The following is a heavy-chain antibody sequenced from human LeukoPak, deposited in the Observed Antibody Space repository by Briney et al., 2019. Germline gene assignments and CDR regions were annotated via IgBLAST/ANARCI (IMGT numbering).Heavy chain of an antibody. V-gene: IGHV3-21*01. CDR3: AASLYCSGGSCYYRYFYY. CDR1: GFTFSSYN. D-gene: IGHD2-15*01. J-gene: IGHJ4*02. Sequence: GGSLRLSCAASGFTFSSYNMNWVRQAPGKGLEWVSSISSTNNYIYYADSVKARFTISRDNAENSLYLQMNSLRAEDTAVYYCAASLYCSGGSCYYRYFYYGGQGTWSPSPQ. CDR2: ISSTNNYI.